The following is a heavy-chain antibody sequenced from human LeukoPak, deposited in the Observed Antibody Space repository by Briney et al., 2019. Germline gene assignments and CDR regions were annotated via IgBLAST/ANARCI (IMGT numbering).Heavy chain of an antibody. CDR3: ARAYSSSSEANFDY. V-gene: IGHV3-33*01. J-gene: IGHJ4*02. D-gene: IGHD6-6*01. CDR1: GFTFSNYG. CDR2: IWSDGSKK. Sequence: GGSLRLSCAASGFTFSNYGMHWVRLAPGKGLEWVAVIWSDGSKKYYADSVKGRFTISRDNSKNTLYLQMNSLRAEDTAVYYCARAYSSSSEANFDYWGQGTLVTVSS.